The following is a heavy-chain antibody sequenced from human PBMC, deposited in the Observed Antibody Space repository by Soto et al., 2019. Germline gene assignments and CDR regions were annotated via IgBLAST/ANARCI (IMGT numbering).Heavy chain of an antibody. CDR1: GFAFSDYG. D-gene: IGHD3-10*01. J-gene: IGHJ4*02. V-gene: IGHV3-48*01. CDR2: ICGSTI. Sequence: EVQLVESGGGLVQPGGSLTLSCAASGFAFSDYGMMWVRQAPGKGLECISFICGSTIYYADSVKGRFTISRYNAKNSLYLQMDNLASEDTAVYYCARDRGSMGSGVTMRRYGGQGILVTVSS. CDR3: ARDRGSMGSGVTMRRY.